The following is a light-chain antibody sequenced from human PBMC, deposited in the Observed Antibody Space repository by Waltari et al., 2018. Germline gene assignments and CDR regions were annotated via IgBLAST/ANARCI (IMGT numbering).Light chain of an antibody. CDR1: QGISSY. J-gene: IGKJ2*01. V-gene: IGKV1-9*01. Sequence: IQLTQSPSSLSASVGDRVTITCLASQGISSYLAWYQQKPGKAPKLLIYAASTLQSGVPSRFSGSGSGSDFTLTISSLQPEDFAIYFCQQFNSHPYTFGQGTKLEI. CDR3: QQFNSHPYT. CDR2: AAS.